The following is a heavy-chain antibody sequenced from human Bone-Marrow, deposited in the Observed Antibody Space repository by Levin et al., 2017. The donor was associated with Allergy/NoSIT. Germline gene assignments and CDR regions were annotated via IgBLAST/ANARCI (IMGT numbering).Heavy chain of an antibody. CDR2: IKSKTDGGTT. J-gene: IGHJ6*02. CDR3: TTYYYDSSAYYWGSDYGLDV. V-gene: IGHV3-15*07. Sequence: GGSLRLSCAASGFTFSNAWMNWVRQAPGKGLEWVGRIKSKTDGGTTDYAVPVKGRFTISRDDSKNTLYLQMNSLKTEDTAVYSCTTYYYDSSAYYWGSDYGLDVWGQGTTVTVSS. D-gene: IGHD3-22*01. CDR1: GFTFSNAW.